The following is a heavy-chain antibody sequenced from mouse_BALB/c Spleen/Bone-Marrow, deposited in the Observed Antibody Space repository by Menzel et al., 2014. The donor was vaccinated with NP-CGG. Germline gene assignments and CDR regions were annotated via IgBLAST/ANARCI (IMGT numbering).Heavy chain of an antibody. J-gene: IGHJ2*01. CDR3: AYGRRYDYFDY. V-gene: IGHV14-3*02. D-gene: IGHD1-1*01. CDR2: IDPANGNT. Sequence: VQLKESGAELVKPGASVKLSCSASGFNIKDTYMHWVKQMPVQGLEWIGRIDPANGNTKYDPKFQSKATITADTSSNTAYQQHSSSTSEDDAVYYCAYGRRYDYFDYWGQGTTLTVSS. CDR1: GFNIKDTY.